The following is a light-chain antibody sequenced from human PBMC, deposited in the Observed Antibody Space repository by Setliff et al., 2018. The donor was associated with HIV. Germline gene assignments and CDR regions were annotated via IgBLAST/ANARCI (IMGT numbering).Light chain of an antibody. CDR3: CSNTGSNTYV. CDR2: QAS. Sequence: QSVLTQPASVSGSPGQSITISYTGTSSDVGRYNLVSWYQQHPGKAPKLIIYQASKRPSGVSNRFSGSKSGNTASLTISGLQADDEADYYCCSNTGSNTYVFGAGTKVTVL. J-gene: IGLJ1*01. V-gene: IGLV2-23*01. CDR1: SSDVGRYNL.